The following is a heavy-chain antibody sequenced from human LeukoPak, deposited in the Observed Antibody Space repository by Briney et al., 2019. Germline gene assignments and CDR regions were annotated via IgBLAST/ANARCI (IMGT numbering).Heavy chain of an antibody. Sequence: PGGSLRLSCAASGFTFRIYAMNWVRQAPGKGLEWVSGISDSGDSTYYADSVKGRFTISKDNSNNTLYLQMNSLRADDTAVYYCAKGDRGDYWGQGTLVTVSS. D-gene: IGHD3-16*01. CDR1: GFTFRIYA. J-gene: IGHJ4*02. V-gene: IGHV3-23*01. CDR2: ISDSGDST. CDR3: AKGDRGDY.